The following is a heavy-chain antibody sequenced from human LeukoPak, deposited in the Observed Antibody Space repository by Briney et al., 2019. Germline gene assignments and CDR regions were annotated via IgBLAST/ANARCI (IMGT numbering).Heavy chain of an antibody. CDR2: IGSSGTST. CDR1: GFTFSSNA. CDR3: AKLVMNSLFDY. J-gene: IGHJ4*02. V-gene: IGHV3-23*01. Sequence: GGSLRLSCAASGFTFSSNAMSWVRQAPGKGLDWVAAIGSSGTSTYYADSVEGRFTISRDNSKNTLYLQMNSLRAEDTAVYYCAKLVMNSLFDYWGQGTLVTVSS. D-gene: IGHD2-21*01.